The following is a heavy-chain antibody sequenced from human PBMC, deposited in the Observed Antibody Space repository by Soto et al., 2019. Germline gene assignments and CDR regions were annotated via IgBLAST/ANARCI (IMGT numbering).Heavy chain of an antibody. Sequence: QVQLVQSGAEVKKPGASVKVSCKTSGYTFSNYGIAWVRQAPGQSLEWMGWISVYNYNTNYAQKLQGRVTMTRDISTSTAYMELRSMISDGTAVYYCARGGGYYGSGTYPFDYWGQGTLVTVSS. CDR3: ARGGGYYGSGTYPFDY. V-gene: IGHV1-18*01. CDR1: GYTFSNYG. J-gene: IGHJ4*02. D-gene: IGHD3-10*01. CDR2: ISVYNYNT.